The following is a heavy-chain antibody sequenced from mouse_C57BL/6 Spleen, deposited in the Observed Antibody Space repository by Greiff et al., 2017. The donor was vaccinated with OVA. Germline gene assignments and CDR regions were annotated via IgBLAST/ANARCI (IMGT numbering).Heavy chain of an antibody. CDR3: ATYGNYPDYAMDY. V-gene: IGHV1-78*01. Sequence: QVQLQQSDAELVKPGASVKISCKVSGYTFTDHTIHWMKQRPEQGLEWIGYIYPRDGSTKYNEKFKGKATLTADKSSRTAYMQLNRLTSEDAAVDVCATYGNYPDYAMDYWGQGTSVTVSS. CDR1: GYTFTDHT. D-gene: IGHD2-1*01. CDR2: IYPRDGST. J-gene: IGHJ4*01.